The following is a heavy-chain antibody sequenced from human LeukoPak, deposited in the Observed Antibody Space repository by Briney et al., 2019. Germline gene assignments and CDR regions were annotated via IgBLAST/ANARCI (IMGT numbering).Heavy chain of an antibody. CDR1: GFTFSSYS. V-gene: IGHV3-21*01. Sequence: KPGGSLRLSCAASGFTFSSYSMNWVRQAPGKGLEWVSSISSSSYIYYADSVKGRFTISRDNAKNSLYLQMNSLRAEDTAVYYCARDLSSGWLFDYWGQGTLVTVSS. CDR3: ARDLSSGWLFDY. CDR2: ISSSSYI. J-gene: IGHJ4*02. D-gene: IGHD6-19*01.